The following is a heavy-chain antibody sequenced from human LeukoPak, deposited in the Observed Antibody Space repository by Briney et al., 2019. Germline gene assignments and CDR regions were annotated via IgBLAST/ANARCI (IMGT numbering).Heavy chain of an antibody. J-gene: IGHJ4*02. CDR2: IYYSGST. D-gene: IGHD3-3*01. CDR3: ARTYYDFWSGYYPFDY. CDR1: GGSISSYY. Sequence: SETLSLTCTVSGGSISSYYWSWIRQPPGKGLEWIGYIYYSGSTNYNPSLKSRVTISVDTSKNQFSLKLSSVTAADTAVYYCARTYYDFWSGYYPFDYWGQGTLVTVSS. V-gene: IGHV4-59*08.